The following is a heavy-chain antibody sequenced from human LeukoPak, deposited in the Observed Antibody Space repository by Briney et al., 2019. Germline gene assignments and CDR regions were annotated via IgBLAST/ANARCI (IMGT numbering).Heavy chain of an antibody. CDR2: TRNKANSYTT. V-gene: IGHV3-72*01. CDR3: ARVRYCSSTTCRGAFDI. CDR1: GFTFNSYA. D-gene: IGHD2-2*01. J-gene: IGHJ3*02. Sequence: GGSLSLSCAASGFTFNSYALSWVRQAPGKGLEWVGRTRNKANSYTTEYAASVKGRFTISRADSENSLYLQMNSLKTEDTAVYYCARVRYCSSTTCRGAFDIWGQGTMVTVSS.